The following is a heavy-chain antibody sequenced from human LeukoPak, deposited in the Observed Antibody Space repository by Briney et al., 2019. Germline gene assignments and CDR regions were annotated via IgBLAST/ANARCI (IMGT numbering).Heavy chain of an antibody. D-gene: IGHD5-24*01. CDR1: GFTFSSYG. V-gene: IGHV3-30*02. CDR3: ARSQGGATIINRWFDP. Sequence: GGSLRLSCAASGFTFSSYGMHWVRQAPGKGLEWVAFIRYDGSNKYYADSVKGRFTISRDNSKNTLYLQMNSLRAEDTAVYYCARSQGGATIINRWFDPWGQGTLVTVSS. CDR2: IRYDGSNK. J-gene: IGHJ5*02.